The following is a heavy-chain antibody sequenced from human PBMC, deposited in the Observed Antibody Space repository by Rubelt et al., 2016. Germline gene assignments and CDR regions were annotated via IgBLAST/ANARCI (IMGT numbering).Heavy chain of an antibody. J-gene: IGHJ4*02. Sequence: QVQLQESGPGLVKPSVTLSLTCTVSGGSISSYYWSWIRQPPGKGLEWIGEINDSGTTNYNPSLKSRVTISADTSKNHFSLRLSPVTAAETALYFCARRGYSPDYFHYWGQGIRVTVSS. CDR1: GGSISSYY. D-gene: IGHD5-18*01. CDR3: ARRGYSPDYFHY. CDR2: INDSGTT. V-gene: IGHV4-59*12.